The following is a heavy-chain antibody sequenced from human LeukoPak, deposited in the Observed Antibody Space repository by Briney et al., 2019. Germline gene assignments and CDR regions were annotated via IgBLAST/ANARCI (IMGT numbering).Heavy chain of an antibody. Sequence: PGGSLRLSCAASGFSFGSSWMDWVRQAPGKRLEWVASINPDGSEKYSVDSVEGRFTISRDNAKNLLYLQVNSLRVEDTAFYYCARDLAYSRLDYWGQGMLVTVSS. D-gene: IGHD5-18*01. CDR2: INPDGSEK. CDR3: ARDLAYSRLDY. J-gene: IGHJ4*02. CDR1: GFSFGSSW. V-gene: IGHV3-7*01.